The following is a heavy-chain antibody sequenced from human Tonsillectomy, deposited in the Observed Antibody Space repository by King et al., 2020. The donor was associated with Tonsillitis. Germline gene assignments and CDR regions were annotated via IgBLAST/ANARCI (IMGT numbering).Heavy chain of an antibody. CDR1: GFTFSSYA. CDR2: ISYDGSNK. D-gene: IGHD5-12*01. CDR3: ARDPRHIVGYYGMDV. V-gene: IGHV3-30-3*01. Sequence: VQLVESGGGVVQPGRSLRLSCAASGFTFSSYAMHWVRQAPGKGLEWVAVISYDGSNKYYADSVKGRFTISRDNSKNTLYLQMNSLGAEDTAVYYCARDPRHIVGYYGMDVWGQGTTVTVSS. J-gene: IGHJ6*02.